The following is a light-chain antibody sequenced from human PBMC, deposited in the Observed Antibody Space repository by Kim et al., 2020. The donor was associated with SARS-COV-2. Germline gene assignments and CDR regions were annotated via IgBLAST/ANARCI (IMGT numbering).Light chain of an antibody. CDR1: SSDVGSYNF. CDR3: CSDAGHNNVV. J-gene: IGLJ2*01. Sequence: QSVLTQPASLSGSPGQSVTISCTGTSSDVGSYNFVSWYQQHRGTAPQLIIYEVTKPPSGVSHRFSGTTSGNTASLTISGVQAEDEADYYCCSDAGHNNVVFGGGTQLTVL. CDR2: EVT. V-gene: IGLV2-23*02.